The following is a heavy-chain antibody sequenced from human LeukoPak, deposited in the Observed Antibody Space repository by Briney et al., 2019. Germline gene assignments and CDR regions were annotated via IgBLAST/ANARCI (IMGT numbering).Heavy chain of an antibody. CDR3: ARWDMERR. V-gene: IGHV3-66*01. CDR1: GFTFSSYA. J-gene: IGHJ4*02. Sequence: PGGSLRLSCAASGFTFSSYAMSWVRQAPGKGLEWVSVIYSGGSTYYADSVKGRFTISRDNSKNTLYLQMNSLRAEDTAVYYCARWDMERRWGQGTLVTVSS. CDR2: IYSGGST. D-gene: IGHD2-15*01.